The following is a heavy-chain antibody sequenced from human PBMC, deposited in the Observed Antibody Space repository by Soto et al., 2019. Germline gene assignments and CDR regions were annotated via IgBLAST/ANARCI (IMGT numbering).Heavy chain of an antibody. Sequence: GESEQSSCKGCGYKDRRSWWGWVHQKNGKGLEWMGIIYPRDSDLRYSPSFQGQVTISADKSISTAYLQWNSLKASDTAMYYCARLLYYDSSGYSRAHFDYWGQGTLVTVSS. V-gene: IGHV5-51*07. D-gene: IGHD3-22*01. CDR1: GYKDRRSW. J-gene: IGHJ4*02. CDR2: IYPRDSDL. CDR3: ARLLYYDSSGYSRAHFDY.